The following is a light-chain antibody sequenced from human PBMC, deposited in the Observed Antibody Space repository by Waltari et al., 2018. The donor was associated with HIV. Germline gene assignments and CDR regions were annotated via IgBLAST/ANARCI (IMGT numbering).Light chain of an antibody. J-gene: IGLJ2*01. CDR3: SSYTRRGTVV. CDR1: SSDLGYYDY. V-gene: IGLV2-14*01. Sequence: QSALTQPASVSGSPGQSIVLPCTGSSSDLGYYDYVSWYQQYPGQAPKALIYEVTSRPSGTSSRFSGSKSATTAFLAISELQTDDEADYFCSSYTRRGTVVFGGGTRLTVL. CDR2: EVT.